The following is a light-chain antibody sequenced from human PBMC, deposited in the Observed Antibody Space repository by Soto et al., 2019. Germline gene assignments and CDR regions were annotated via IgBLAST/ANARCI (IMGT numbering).Light chain of an antibody. CDR1: QSISSW. J-gene: IGKJ3*01. CDR3: QQYNSYSPTS. CDR2: DAS. V-gene: IGKV1-5*01. Sequence: DIQMTQSPSTLSASVGDRVTITCRASQSISSWLAWYQQKPGKAPKLLIYDASSLESGVPSRFSGSGSGTEFTLTIRSLQPDDFATYYCQQYNSYSPTSFGPGTKVDIK.